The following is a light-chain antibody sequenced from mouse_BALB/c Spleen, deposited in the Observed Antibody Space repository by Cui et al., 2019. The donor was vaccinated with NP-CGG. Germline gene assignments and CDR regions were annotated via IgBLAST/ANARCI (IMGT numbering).Light chain of an antibody. CDR3: ALWFSNHWV. J-gene: IGLJ1*01. V-gene: IGLV1*01. CDR1: TGAVTNTHY. CDR2: RTN. Sequence: HAVVTQQSALTTSPGETVTLTCRSSTGAVTNTHYANWVQEKPSHLFTCLMGRTNNRPPGVPGRFSGSLIGSKAALTSTRARAEGEAKYFCALWFSNHWVFDGRTKLTVL.